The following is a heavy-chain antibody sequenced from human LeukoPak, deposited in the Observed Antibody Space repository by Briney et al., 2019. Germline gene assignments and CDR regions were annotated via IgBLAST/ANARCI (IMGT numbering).Heavy chain of an antibody. V-gene: IGHV4-39*07. CDR1: GCSISSSSYY. CDR2: MNHSGST. Sequence: SETLFLTCTVSGCSISSSSYYWSWIRQPPGKGLEWLGEMNHSGSTNYNPSLKSRFTISVDTSKNQFSLKLSSVTAADTAVYYCASSAELRFGQVFICGQRTLGSLSP. J-gene: IGHJ4*02. CDR3: ASSAELRFGQVFI. D-gene: IGHD3-10*01.